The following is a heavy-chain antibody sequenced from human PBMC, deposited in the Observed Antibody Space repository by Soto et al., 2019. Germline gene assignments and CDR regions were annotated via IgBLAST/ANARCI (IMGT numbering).Heavy chain of an antibody. D-gene: IGHD2-15*01. J-gene: IGHJ3*02. V-gene: IGHV1-18*01. CDR2: ISAYNGNT. Sequence: ASVKVSCKASGYTFTSYGISWVRQAPGQGLEWMGWISAYNGNTNYAQKLQGRVTMTTDTSTSTAYMELRSLRSDDTAVYYCARDFRVVVAATGRAFDIWGQGTMVTV. CDR3: ARDFRVVVAATGRAFDI. CDR1: GYTFTSYG.